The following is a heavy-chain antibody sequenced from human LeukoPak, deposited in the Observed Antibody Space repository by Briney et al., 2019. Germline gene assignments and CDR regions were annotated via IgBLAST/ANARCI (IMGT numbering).Heavy chain of an antibody. J-gene: IGHJ4*02. D-gene: IGHD1-26*01. V-gene: IGHV3-23*01. CDR3: ARSIQTWSREPFDC. Sequence: GGSLRLSCAASGFTFSSYAMSWVRQAPEKGLEWVSTISGSGDSTYYADSVRGRFTISSDTSKNTLYLQMNSLRAEDTALYYCARSIQTWSREPFDCRGQGTLVTVSS. CDR2: ISGSGDST. CDR1: GFTFSSYA.